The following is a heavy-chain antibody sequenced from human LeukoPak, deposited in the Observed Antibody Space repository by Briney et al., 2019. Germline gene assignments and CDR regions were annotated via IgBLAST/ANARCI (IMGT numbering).Heavy chain of an antibody. CDR2: IYYSGST. CDR3: ARFVVVTAIRGYFQH. Sequence: PSETLSLTCTVSGGSISSYYWSWIRQPPGKGLEWIGYIYYSGSTNYNPSLKSRVTISVDTSKNQFSLKLSSVTAADTAVYYCARFVVVTAIRGYFQHWGRGTLVTVSS. V-gene: IGHV4-59*01. J-gene: IGHJ1*01. CDR1: GGSISSYY. D-gene: IGHD2-21*02.